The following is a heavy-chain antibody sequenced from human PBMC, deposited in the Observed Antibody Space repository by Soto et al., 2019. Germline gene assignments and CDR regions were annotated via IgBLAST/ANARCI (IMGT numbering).Heavy chain of an antibody. V-gene: IGHV3-23*01. D-gene: IGHD6-19*01. CDR3: AKGASSGWSQYYFDY. J-gene: IGHJ4*02. CDR1: GFAFSSYT. CDR2: ISGSGGST. Sequence: GGAQRLSCAASGFAFSSYTMSCFRRRPWKGLEWVSAISGSGGSTYYADSVKGRFTISRDNSKNTLYLQMNSLRAEDTAVYYCAKGASSGWSQYYFDYWGQGTMVTVSS.